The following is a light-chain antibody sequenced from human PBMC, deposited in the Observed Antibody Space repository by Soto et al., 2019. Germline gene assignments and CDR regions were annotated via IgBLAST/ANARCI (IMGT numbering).Light chain of an antibody. CDR3: LQDYSYPWT. CDR1: QSISSW. Sequence: IQMTQSPSSLSASVGDRVTITCRASQSISSWLAWYQQKPGKAPKLLIYAASSLQSGVPSRFSGSASGTDFTLTISSLQPEDFATYYCLQDYSYPWTFGQGTKVDIK. J-gene: IGKJ1*01. CDR2: AAS. V-gene: IGKV1-6*01.